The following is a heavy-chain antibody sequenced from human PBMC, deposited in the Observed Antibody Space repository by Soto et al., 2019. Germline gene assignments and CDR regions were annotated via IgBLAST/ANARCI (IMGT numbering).Heavy chain of an antibody. CDR1: GYTFTSYG. Sequence: QVQLVQSGAEVKKPGASVKVSCKASGYTFTSYGISWVRQAPGQGLEWMGWISAYNGNTNYAQKLQGRVTMTTDTSTSTAYMELRSLRSDDTVVYYCARDGPPYYDFWSATGGMDVWGQGTTVTVSS. CDR3: ARDGPPYYDFWSATGGMDV. D-gene: IGHD3-3*01. CDR2: ISAYNGNT. J-gene: IGHJ6*02. V-gene: IGHV1-18*01.